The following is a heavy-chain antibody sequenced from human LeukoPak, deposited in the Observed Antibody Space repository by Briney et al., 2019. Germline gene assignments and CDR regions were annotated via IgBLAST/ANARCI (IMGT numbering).Heavy chain of an antibody. CDR3: ARSGYSSGWYLGY. CDR2: IYYSGTT. D-gene: IGHD6-19*01. CDR1: GGSISRYY. V-gene: IGHV4-59*01. J-gene: IGHJ4*02. Sequence: SETLSLTCTVSGGSISRYYWGWIRQPPGKGLEWIGYIYYSGTTNYNPSLKSRVTVSVDTSKNQFSLKLSSVTAADTAVYYCARSGYSSGWYLGYWGQGSLVTVSS.